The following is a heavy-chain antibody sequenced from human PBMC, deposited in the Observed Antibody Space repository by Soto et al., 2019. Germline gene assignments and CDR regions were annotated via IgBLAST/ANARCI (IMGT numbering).Heavy chain of an antibody. CDR2: MNPNSGNT. CDR1: GYTFTSYD. Sequence: GASVKVSCKASGYTFTSYDINWVRQATGQGLEWMGWMNPNSGNTGYAQKFQGRVTMTRNTSISAAYMELSSLRSEDTAVYYCARVGIVPAALRTYYGMDVRGQGTTVTVSS. V-gene: IGHV1-8*01. J-gene: IGHJ6*02. CDR3: ARVGIVPAALRTYYGMDV. D-gene: IGHD2-2*01.